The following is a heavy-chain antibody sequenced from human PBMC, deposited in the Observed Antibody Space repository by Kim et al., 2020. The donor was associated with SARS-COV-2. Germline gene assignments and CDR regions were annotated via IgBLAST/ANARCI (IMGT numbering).Heavy chain of an antibody. Sequence: SETLSLTCTVSGGSISSYYWSWIRQPPGKGLEWIGYIYYSGSTNYYPSLKSRVTISVDTSKNQFSLKLSTVTAADTAVYYCARIIVGAANTLDAFDIWGQGTMVTVSS. CDR1: GGSISSYY. V-gene: IGHV4-59*08. D-gene: IGHD1-26*01. CDR2: IYYSGST. J-gene: IGHJ3*02. CDR3: ARIIVGAANTLDAFDI.